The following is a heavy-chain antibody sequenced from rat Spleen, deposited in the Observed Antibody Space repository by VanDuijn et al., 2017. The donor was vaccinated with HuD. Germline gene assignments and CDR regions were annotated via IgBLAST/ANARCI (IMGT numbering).Heavy chain of an antibody. Sequence: EVQLVESGGGLVQPGRSLKLSCAASGFTFSNYDMAWVRQAPTKGLEWVASISPSGGSTYYGDSVKGRFTISRDNAKSSLYLQMDSLRSEDTATYYCTRDRILRSTGFDYWGQGVMVTVSS. CDR2: ISPSGGST. D-gene: IGHD1-6*01. J-gene: IGHJ2*01. CDR1: GFTFSNYD. CDR3: TRDRILRSTGFDY. V-gene: IGHV5-20*01.